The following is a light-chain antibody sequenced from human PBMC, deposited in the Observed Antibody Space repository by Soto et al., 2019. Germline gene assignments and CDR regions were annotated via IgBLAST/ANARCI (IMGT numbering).Light chain of an antibody. CDR3: QQYNNWPTLT. J-gene: IGKJ4*02. CDR1: QSVSIR. CDR2: STS. V-gene: IGKV3-15*01. Sequence: EIVMTQAPATLSVSPGQSATLSCRASQSVSIRLAWYQQKPGQAPRLLIYSTSTGATGIPDRCSGSGSGRDVTLTISSLQSEDFAVYYCQQYNNWPTLTFGGGTKVDIK.